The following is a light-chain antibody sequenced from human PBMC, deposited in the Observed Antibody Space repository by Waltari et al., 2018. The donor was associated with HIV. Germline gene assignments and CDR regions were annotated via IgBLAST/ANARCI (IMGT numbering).Light chain of an antibody. CDR3: QQYNIWPPLP. Sequence: EIVMTQAPATLAVSPGDRATRSCRASQPISTNLAWYQQKPGQTPRLRVYGASIRAPDTPPRFYVRGSGTEFTLPLSSLQPDDFALYYCQQYNIWPPLPFGGGT. V-gene: IGKV3-15*01. CDR1: QPISTN. CDR2: GAS. J-gene: IGKJ4*01.